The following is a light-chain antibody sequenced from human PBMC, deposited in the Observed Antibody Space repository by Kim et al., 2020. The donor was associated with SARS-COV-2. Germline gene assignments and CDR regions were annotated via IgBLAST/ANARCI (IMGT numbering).Light chain of an antibody. Sequence: GQSIPLPCTGRGRDVGGYSHVSWHQQYPGKAPKIIIYDVTKRPSGVSNRFSGSKSGNTASLTISGLQAEDEADYYCSSYTSTNTLVFGGGTQLTVL. V-gene: IGLV2-14*04. CDR1: GRDVGGYSH. CDR2: DVT. J-gene: IGLJ2*01. CDR3: SSYTSTNTLV.